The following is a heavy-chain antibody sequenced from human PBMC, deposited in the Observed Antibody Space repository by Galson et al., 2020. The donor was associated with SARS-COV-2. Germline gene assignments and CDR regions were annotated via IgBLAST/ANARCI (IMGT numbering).Heavy chain of an antibody. D-gene: IGHD3-10*01. CDR2: IIPMFGTA. V-gene: IGHV1-69*06. CDR1: GGTFSSYA. CDR3: AEVWFGELGACDI. J-gene: IGHJ3*02. Sequence: SVKVSCKASGGTFSSYAINWVRQAPGQGLEWMGRIIPMFGTADYAQKFQGRVTITADKSTSTAYMELSSLRSDDTAVYYCAEVWFGELGACDIWGQGTMVTVSS.